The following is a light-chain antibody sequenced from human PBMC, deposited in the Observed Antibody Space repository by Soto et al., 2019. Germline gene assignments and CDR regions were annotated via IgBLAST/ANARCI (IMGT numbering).Light chain of an antibody. V-gene: IGKV3-20*01. J-gene: IGKJ2*01. CDR3: QPYGSSQPYT. CDR1: QSVSGNY. Sequence: ELVLTQSPGTLSLSPGERATLSCRASQSVSGNYLAWYQQKPRQSPRLLIYGSSDRATGIPAWFSGGESVSDCTPTNSSSLTKALAGYDGQPYGSSQPYTFGQGTQLEIK. CDR2: GSS.